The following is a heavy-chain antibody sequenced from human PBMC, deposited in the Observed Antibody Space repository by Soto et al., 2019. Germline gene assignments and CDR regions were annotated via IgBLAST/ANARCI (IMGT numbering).Heavy chain of an antibody. D-gene: IGHD5-12*01. CDR2: IVPIVDTS. CDR1: GGTFSSYA. CDR3: VRVVAIPGYPDN. V-gene: IGHV1-69*12. J-gene: IGHJ4*02. Sequence: QVQLVQSGAEVRQPASSVKVSCKTSGGTFSSYAISWVRQAPGQGLEWMGGIVPIVDTSTYAQKFQGRVTITEDESTSTLYMELSSLRSDDTAVYYCVRVVAIPGYPDNWGQGTLVTVSS.